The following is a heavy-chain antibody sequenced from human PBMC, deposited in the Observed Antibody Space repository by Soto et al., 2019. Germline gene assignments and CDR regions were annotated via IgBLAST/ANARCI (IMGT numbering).Heavy chain of an antibody. CDR1: GDTLSHYG. D-gene: IGHD5-18*01. CDR3: AAGDSSDTGDH. Sequence: SVKDSCKASGDTLSHYGVSWVRQVPGKGLEWMGGTTAILGTRDYAQEFQGRMTITSDESTTTSYMELNSLTSDDTAVYYCAAGDSSDTGDHWGQGTLVTVSS. J-gene: IGHJ4*02. V-gene: IGHV1-69*13. CDR2: TTAILGTR.